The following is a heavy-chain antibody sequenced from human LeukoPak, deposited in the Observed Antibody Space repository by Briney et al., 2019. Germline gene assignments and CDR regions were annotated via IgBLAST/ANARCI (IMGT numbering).Heavy chain of an antibody. CDR1: GGSISSYY. CDR3: ARDVVGSTWFDP. D-gene: IGHD2-21*01. J-gene: IGHJ5*02. V-gene: IGHV4-59*12. Sequence: SETLSLTCTVSGGSISSYYWSWIRQPPGKGLEWIGYIYYSGSTNYNPSLKSRVTISVDTSKNQFSLKLSSVTAADTAVYYCARDVVGSTWFDPWGRGTPVIVSS. CDR2: IYYSGST.